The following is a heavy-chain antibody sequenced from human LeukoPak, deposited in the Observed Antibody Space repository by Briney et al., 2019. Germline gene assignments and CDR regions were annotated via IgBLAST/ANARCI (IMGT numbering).Heavy chain of an antibody. CDR2: IYYSGST. J-gene: IGHJ4*02. Sequence: PSETLSLTCTVSGGSISSYYWSWIRQPPGKGLGWIGYIYYSGSTNYNPSLKSRVTISVDTSKNQFSLKLSSVTAADTAVYYCARWTRFRLGYYGSGRLSGFDYWGQGTLVTVSS. CDR3: ARWTRFRLGYYGSGRLSGFDY. CDR1: GGSISSYY. D-gene: IGHD3-10*01. V-gene: IGHV4-59*01.